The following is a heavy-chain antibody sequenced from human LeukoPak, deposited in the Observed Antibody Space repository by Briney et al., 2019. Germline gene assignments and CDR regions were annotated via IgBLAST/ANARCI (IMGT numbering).Heavy chain of an antibody. J-gene: IGHJ5*02. V-gene: IGHV3-7*01. CDR1: GFIFTNYW. Sequence: GGSLRLSCAAAGFIFTNYWMSWVRQAPGKGLEWVANIKEDGSEKYYVESVKGRFTISRDNAKNSLYLQMSSLRAEDTAVYYCARGVIIRGRLDPWGQGTLVTVSS. CDR3: ARGVIIRGRLDP. D-gene: IGHD3-10*01. CDR2: IKEDGSEK.